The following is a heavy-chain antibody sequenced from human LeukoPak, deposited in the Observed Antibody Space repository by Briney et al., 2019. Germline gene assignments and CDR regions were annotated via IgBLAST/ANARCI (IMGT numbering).Heavy chain of an antibody. CDR3: ARDFGLGVPAAHNSYYYYMDV. CDR2: INPSGGST. J-gene: IGHJ6*03. Sequence: ASVKVSCKASGYTFTSYYMHWVRQAPGQGLEWMGIINPSGGSTSYAQKFQGRVTMTRDMSTSTVYMELSSLRSEDTAVYYCARDFGLGVPAAHNSYYYYMDVWGKGTTVTVSS. CDR1: GYTFTSYY. D-gene: IGHD2-2*01. V-gene: IGHV1-46*01.